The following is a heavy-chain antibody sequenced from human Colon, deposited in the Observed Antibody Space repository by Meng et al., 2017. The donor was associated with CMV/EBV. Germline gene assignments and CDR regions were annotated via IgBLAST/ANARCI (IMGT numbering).Heavy chain of an antibody. D-gene: IGHD2-8*01. J-gene: IGHJ4*02. CDR1: GSSFSNSW. Sequence: GGSLRLSCAASGSSFSNSWMIWVRRAPGQGLERVAKTNEDGSDKYYVDSVKGRFTIFRDNAKNSVYLQMNSLRAEDTAVYYCASTGPLYGLYFCYWGQGTLVTVSS. V-gene: IGHV3-7*01. CDR3: ASTGPLYGLYFCY. CDR2: TNEDGSDK.